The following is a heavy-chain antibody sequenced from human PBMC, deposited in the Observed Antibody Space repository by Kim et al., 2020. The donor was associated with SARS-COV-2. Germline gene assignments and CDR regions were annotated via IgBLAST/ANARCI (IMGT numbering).Heavy chain of an antibody. CDR3: TRGQGLITMIVVVVGAFDY. V-gene: IGHV4-31*03. Sequence: SETLSLTCTVSGGSISSGGYYWGWIRQHPGKGLEWIGYIYYSGSTYYNPSLKSRVTISVDTSKNQFSLKLSSVTAADTAGYFCTRGQGLITMIVVVVGAFDYWGQGTLVTVSS. CDR1: GGSISSGGYY. CDR2: IYYSGST. J-gene: IGHJ4*02. D-gene: IGHD3-22*01.